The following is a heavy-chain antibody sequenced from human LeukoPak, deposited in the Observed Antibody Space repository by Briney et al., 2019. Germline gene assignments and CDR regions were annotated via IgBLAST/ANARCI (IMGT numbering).Heavy chain of an antibody. V-gene: IGHV1-8*02. CDR2: MNPNSGNT. CDR1: GYTFSSYD. J-gene: IGHJ4*02. CDR3: ARLPKYSRPLDY. D-gene: IGHD6-6*01. Sequence: ASVKVSCKASGYTFSSYDINWVRQAAGQGLEWMGWMNPNSGNTAYAQKFQGRVTMSRDTSISTAYMELSSLRSEDTAVYYCARLPKYSRPLDYWGQGTLVTVSS.